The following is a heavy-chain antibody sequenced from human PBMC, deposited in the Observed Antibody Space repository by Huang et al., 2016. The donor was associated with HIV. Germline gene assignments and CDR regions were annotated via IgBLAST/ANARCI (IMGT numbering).Heavy chain of an antibody. V-gene: IGHV3-21*01. CDR1: GFYFNSYS. Sequence: EVHLVESGGGLVKPGGSLRLSCVVSGFYFNSYSCNWVRPAPGKGLDWVSTNDSSCDYINCADSGKGRFTVSRDNAKKSIYLHMSSLRGEDTAVYYCARVLAAVAGTFDYWGQGTLVSVSS. J-gene: IGHJ4*02. CDR3: ARVLAAVAGTFDY. CDR2: NDSSCDYI. D-gene: IGHD6-19*01.